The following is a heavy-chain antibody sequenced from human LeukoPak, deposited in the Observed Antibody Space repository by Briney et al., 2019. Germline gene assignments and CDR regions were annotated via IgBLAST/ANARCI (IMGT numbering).Heavy chain of an antibody. V-gene: IGHV4-39*07. Sequence: SETLSLTCTVSGGSISSSSYYWGWIRQPPGKGLEWIGSIYYSGSTYYNPSLKSRVTISVDTSKNQFSLKLSSVTAADTAVYYCAREGLLRYFDWSNSGMDVWGQGTTVTVSS. CDR2: IYYSGST. D-gene: IGHD3-9*01. J-gene: IGHJ6*02. CDR3: AREGLLRYFDWSNSGMDV. CDR1: GGSISSSSYY.